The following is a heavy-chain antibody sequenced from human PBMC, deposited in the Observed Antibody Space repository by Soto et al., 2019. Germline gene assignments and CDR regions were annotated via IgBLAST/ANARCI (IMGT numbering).Heavy chain of an antibody. CDR1: GGSISSYY. Sequence: ETLSLTCTVSGGSISSYYWSWIRQPPGKGLEWIGYIYYSGSTNYNPSLKSRVTISVDTSKNQFSLKLSSVTAADTAVYYCARDGGYGSGAGWFDPWGQGTLVTVS. CDR2: IYYSGST. D-gene: IGHD3-10*01. J-gene: IGHJ5*02. CDR3: ARDGGYGSGAGWFDP. V-gene: IGHV4-59*01.